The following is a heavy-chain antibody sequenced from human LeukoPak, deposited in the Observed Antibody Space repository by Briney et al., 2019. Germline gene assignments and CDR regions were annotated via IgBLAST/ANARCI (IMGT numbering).Heavy chain of an antibody. CDR2: ITGRSGST. J-gene: IGHJ4*02. V-gene: IGHV3-23*01. CDR3: AKDHTYYYDSSGCY. Sequence: GGSLRLSCAASGFTFSSYAMTWVRQAPGKGLEWVSGITGRSGSTYYADSVKGRFTISRDNSKNTLYLQMNSLRAEDTAVYYCAKDHTYYYDSSGCYWGQGTLVTVSS. D-gene: IGHD3-22*01. CDR1: GFTFSSYA.